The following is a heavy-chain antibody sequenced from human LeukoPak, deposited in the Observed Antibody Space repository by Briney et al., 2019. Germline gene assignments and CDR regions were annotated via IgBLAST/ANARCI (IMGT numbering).Heavy chain of an antibody. D-gene: IGHD2-8*01. CDR1: GYSFTNYW. CDR3: ARHYCINGVCYPLY. V-gene: IGHV5-51*01. J-gene: IGHJ4*02. Sequence: GESLKISCKGSGYSFTNYWIGWVRQMPGKGLEWMGIMYPGDSDTRYSPSFQGQVTISADRSISTAYLQWSSLKASDTAMYYCARHYCINGVCYPLYWGQGTLVTVSS. CDR2: MYPGDSDT.